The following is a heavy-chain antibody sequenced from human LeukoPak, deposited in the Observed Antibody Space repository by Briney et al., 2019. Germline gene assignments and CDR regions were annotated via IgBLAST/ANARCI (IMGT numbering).Heavy chain of an antibody. J-gene: IGHJ4*02. Sequence: GGSLRLSCAASGFTFSSYWMNWVRQAPGKGLVWVSRIASDGSSTTYADSVKGRFSISRDNAKNTLYLQMNSLRAEDTAVYYCARDSLRGSFDYWGQGTLVTVSS. V-gene: IGHV3-74*01. CDR1: GFTFSSYW. CDR3: ARDSLRGSFDY. CDR2: IASDGSST.